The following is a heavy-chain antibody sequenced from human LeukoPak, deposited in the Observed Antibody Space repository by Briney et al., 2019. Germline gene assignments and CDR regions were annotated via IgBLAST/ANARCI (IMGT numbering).Heavy chain of an antibody. CDR2: ISAYNGNT. J-gene: IGHJ3*02. CDR1: GYTFTSYG. V-gene: IGHV1-18*01. Sequence: ASAKVSCKASGYTFTSYGISWVRQAPGQGLGWMGCISAYNGNTNYAQKLQGRVTMTTDTSTSTAYMELRSLRSDDTAVYYCARDNGNSYGYGGAFDIWGQGTMVTVSS. CDR3: ARDNGNSYGYGGAFDI. D-gene: IGHD5-18*01.